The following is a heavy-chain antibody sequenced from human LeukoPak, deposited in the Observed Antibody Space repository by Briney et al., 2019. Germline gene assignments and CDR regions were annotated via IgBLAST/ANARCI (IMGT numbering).Heavy chain of an antibody. V-gene: IGHV3-7*01. Sequence: GGSLRLSCAASGFTFSSYWMSWVRQAPGKGLEWVANIKQDGSEKYYVDSVKGRFTISRDNAKNSLYLQMNSLRAEDTAVYYCARELYDILTGYYTIFDYWGQGTLVTVSS. CDR2: IKQDGSEK. CDR3: ARELYDILTGYYTIFDY. J-gene: IGHJ4*02. CDR1: GFTFSSYW. D-gene: IGHD3-9*01.